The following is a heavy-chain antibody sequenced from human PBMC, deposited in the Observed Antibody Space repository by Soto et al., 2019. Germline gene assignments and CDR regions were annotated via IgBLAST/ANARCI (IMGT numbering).Heavy chain of an antibody. CDR2: ISGSVGST. CDR3: AKEGPLCYFDCPLGSFDY. D-gene: IGHD3-9*01. J-gene: IGHJ4*02. V-gene: IGHV3-23*01. CDR1: GFTFSSYA. Sequence: GGSLRLSCAASGFTFSSYAMSWVRQAPGKGLEWVSAISGSVGSTYYADSVKGRFTISRDNSKNTLYLQMNSLRAEDTAVYYFAKEGPLCYFDCPLGSFDYWGQGTLVTV.